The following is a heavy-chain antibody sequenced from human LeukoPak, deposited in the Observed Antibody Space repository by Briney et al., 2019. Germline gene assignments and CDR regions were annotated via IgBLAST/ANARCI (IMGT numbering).Heavy chain of an antibody. CDR2: IYHSGST. CDR3: ARREVGAPFDY. J-gene: IGHJ4*02. CDR1: GYSISSGYY. D-gene: IGHD1-26*01. Sequence: SETLSLTCTVSGYSISSGYYWGWIRQPPGKGLEWIGSIYHSGSTYYNPSLESRVTISIDTSKNQFSLKLSSLTAADTAVYYCARREVGAPFDYWGQGTLVTVSS. V-gene: IGHV4-38-2*02.